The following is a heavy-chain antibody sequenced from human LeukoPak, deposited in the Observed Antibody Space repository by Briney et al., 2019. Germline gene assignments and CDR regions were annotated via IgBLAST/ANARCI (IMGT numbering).Heavy chain of an antibody. V-gene: IGHV1-2*02. CDR3: AREDCSSTSCYGYMDV. J-gene: IGHJ6*03. CDR1: GFTFSSYA. Sequence: PGRSLRLSCAASGFTFSSYAMHWVRQAPGQGLEWMGWINPNSGGTNYAQKFQGRVTMTRDTSISTAYMELSRLRSDDTAVYYCAREDCSSTSCYGYMDVWGKGTTVTVSS. CDR2: INPNSGGT. D-gene: IGHD2-2*01.